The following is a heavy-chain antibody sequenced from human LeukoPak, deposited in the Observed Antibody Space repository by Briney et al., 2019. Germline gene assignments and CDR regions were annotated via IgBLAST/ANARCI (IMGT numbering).Heavy chain of an antibody. D-gene: IGHD3-22*01. Sequence: GGSLRLSCTASGFTFSNTWMTWVRQAPGRGLEWVANIKGDGSEENYVDSVKGRFTISRDNAKNSLYLQMNSLRAEDTAVYYCARESPYNYDTSGYSYYFDYWGQGTLVTVSS. V-gene: IGHV3-7*01. CDR3: ARESPYNYDTSGYSYYFDY. J-gene: IGHJ4*02. CDR2: IKGDGSEE. CDR1: GFTFSNTW.